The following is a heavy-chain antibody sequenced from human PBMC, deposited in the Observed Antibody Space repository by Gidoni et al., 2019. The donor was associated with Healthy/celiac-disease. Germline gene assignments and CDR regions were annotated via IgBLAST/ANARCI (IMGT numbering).Heavy chain of an antibody. Sequence: QLQLQESGPGLVKPSETLSLTCTVSGGSISSRSYSWGWIRQPPGKGLEWIGSIYYSGSTYYNPSLKSRVTISVDTAKNQFSLKLSSVTAADTAVYYCARHRRGYSSGWYGDFDYWGQGTLVTVSS. CDR3: ARHRRGYSSGWYGDFDY. J-gene: IGHJ4*02. V-gene: IGHV4-39*01. D-gene: IGHD6-19*01. CDR2: IYYSGST. CDR1: GGSISSRSYS.